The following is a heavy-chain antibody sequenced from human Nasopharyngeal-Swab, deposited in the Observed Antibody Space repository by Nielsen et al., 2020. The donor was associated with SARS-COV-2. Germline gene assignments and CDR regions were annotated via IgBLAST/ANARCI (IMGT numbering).Heavy chain of an antibody. V-gene: IGHV1-46*01. Sequence: ASVKVSCKASGYTFSGHNMHWVRQAPGQGLEWMAIFDPRGDSTSHAQKFQGRLTMTRDPSTSTVYLDLSSLKSEDTAVYFCAREPGGIVAPGRHFDPWGQGTLVTVSS. D-gene: IGHD6-13*01. CDR3: AREPGGIVAPGRHFDP. J-gene: IGHJ5*02. CDR1: GYTFSGHN. CDR2: FDPRGDST.